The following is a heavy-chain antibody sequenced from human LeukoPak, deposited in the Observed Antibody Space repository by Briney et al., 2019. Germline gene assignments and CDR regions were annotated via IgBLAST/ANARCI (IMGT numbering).Heavy chain of an antibody. CDR1: GFTFSSYA. D-gene: IGHD3-9*01. J-gene: IGHJ4*02. Sequence: GGSLRLSCAASGFTFSSYAMHWVRQAPGKGLEWVAVIFYDGSKYYADSVKGRFSISRDNSKNTLFLQMNSLRVEDTAVYYCAKTVKMNYDILTGYPGYFDYWGQGTLVTVSS. CDR3: AKTVKMNYDILTGYPGYFDY. V-gene: IGHV3-30*18. CDR2: IFYDGSK.